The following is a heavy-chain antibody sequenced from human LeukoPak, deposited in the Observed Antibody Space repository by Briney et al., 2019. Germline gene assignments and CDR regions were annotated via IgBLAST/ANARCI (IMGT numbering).Heavy chain of an antibody. Sequence: TLSLTCTVSGGSISSGSYYWSWIRQPAGKGLEWIGRIYTSGSTNYNPSLKSRVTISVDTSKNQFSLKLSSVTAADTAVYYCARGRWDVWGSYRPGYFDYWGQGTLVTVSS. CDR2: IYTSGST. CDR3: ARGRWDVWGSYRPGYFDY. V-gene: IGHV4-61*02. J-gene: IGHJ4*02. CDR1: GGSISSGSYY. D-gene: IGHD3-16*02.